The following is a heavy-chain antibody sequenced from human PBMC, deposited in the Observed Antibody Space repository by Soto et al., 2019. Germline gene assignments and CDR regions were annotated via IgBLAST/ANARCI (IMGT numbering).Heavy chain of an antibody. CDR3: ARHARMVRGVIDWFDP. J-gene: IGHJ5*02. V-gene: IGHV4-59*08. CDR1: GGSISGYY. CDR2: IYYSGST. D-gene: IGHD3-10*01. Sequence: SETLSLTCTVSGGSISGYYWSWLRQPPGKGLEWIGYIYYSGSTNYNPSLKSRVTISVDTSKNQFSLKLSSVTAADTAVYYCARHARMVRGVIDWFDPWGQGTLVTVSS.